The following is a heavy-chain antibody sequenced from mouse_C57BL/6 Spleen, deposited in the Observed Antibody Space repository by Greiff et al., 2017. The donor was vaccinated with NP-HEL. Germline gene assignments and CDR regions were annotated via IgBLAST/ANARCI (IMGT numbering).Heavy chain of an antibody. V-gene: IGHV1-82*01. Sequence: VQLQQSGPELVKPGASVKISCKASGYAFSSSWMNWVKQRPGQGLEWIGRIYPGDGDTNYNGKFKGKATLTADKSSSTAYMQLSSLTSEDSAVYFCARTETAQATGFAYWGKGTLVTVSA. CDR1: GYAFSSSW. CDR2: IYPGDGDT. CDR3: ARTETAQATGFAY. J-gene: IGHJ3*01. D-gene: IGHD3-2*02.